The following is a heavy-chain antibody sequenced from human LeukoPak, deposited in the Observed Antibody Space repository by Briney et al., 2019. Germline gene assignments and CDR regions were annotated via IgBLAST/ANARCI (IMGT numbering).Heavy chain of an antibody. D-gene: IGHD4-17*01. V-gene: IGHV4-4*07. Sequence: PSETLSLTCTVSGGSISSYYWSWIRQPAGKGLEWIGRIYTSGSTNYNPSLKSRVTISVDKSKNQFSLKLSSVTAAGTAVYYCARDSLPGVTTPWGQGTLVTVSS. CDR3: ARDSLPGVTTP. J-gene: IGHJ5*02. CDR1: GGSISSYY. CDR2: IYTSGST.